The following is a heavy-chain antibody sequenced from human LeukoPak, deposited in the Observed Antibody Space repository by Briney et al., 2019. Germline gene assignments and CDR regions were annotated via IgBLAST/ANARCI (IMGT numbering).Heavy chain of an antibody. V-gene: IGHV3-74*01. CDR2: INSDGSST. Sequence: GGSLRLSCAACGFTFSSYWMHWVRQAPGKGLVWVSRINSDGSSTSYADSVKGRFTISRDNAKNTLCLQMNSLRAEDTAVYYCARAVVLWFGNSFDYWGQGTLVTVSS. J-gene: IGHJ4*02. CDR1: GFTFSSYW. D-gene: IGHD3-10*01. CDR3: ARAVVLWFGNSFDY.